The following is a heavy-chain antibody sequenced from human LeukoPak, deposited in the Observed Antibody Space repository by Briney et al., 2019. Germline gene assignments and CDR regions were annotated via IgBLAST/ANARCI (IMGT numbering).Heavy chain of an antibody. Sequence: PGASLRLSCAASGFTFSSYAMSWVRQAPGKGLEWVSAISGSGGSTYYADSVKGRFTISRDNSKNTLYLQMNSLRAEDTAVYYCANCYGDFWSGYYPRYWGQGTLVTVSS. J-gene: IGHJ4*02. CDR3: ANCYGDFWSGYYPRY. V-gene: IGHV3-23*01. CDR2: ISGSGGST. D-gene: IGHD3-3*01. CDR1: GFTFSSYA.